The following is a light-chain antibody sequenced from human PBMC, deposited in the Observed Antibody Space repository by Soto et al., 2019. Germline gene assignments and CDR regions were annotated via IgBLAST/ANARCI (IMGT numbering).Light chain of an antibody. V-gene: IGLV1-51*02. CDR2: ENN. CDR1: SSNIGNNY. Sequence: QSVLTQPPSVSAAPGQKVTISCSGSSSNIGNNYVSWYQQLPGTAPKLLIFENNKRPSGIPDRFSGSKSGTSATLGITGLQAGDEADYYCGPWDNSLGAPYVFGTGTKLTVL. J-gene: IGLJ1*01. CDR3: GPWDNSLGAPYV.